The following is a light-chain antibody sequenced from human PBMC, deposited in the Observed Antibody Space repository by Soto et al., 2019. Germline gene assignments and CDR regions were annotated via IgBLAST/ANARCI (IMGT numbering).Light chain of an antibody. CDR1: QSISSW. Sequence: DIQMTQCPSTLSASVGDRVTITCRASQSISSWLAWYQQRPGKAPKLLIYDASSLESGLPSRFSGSGSGTEFTLTICCLPPYYFATYYCQQFNSYSGTFTQGTE. V-gene: IGKV1-5*01. CDR3: QQFNSYSGT. J-gene: IGKJ1*01. CDR2: DAS.